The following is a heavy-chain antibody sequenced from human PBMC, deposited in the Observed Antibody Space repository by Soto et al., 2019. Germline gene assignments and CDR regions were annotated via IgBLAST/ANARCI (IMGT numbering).Heavy chain of an antibody. CDR3: ARDLFTAPYYDFWSGYLDY. V-gene: IGHV3-48*01. CDR2: ISSSSSTI. D-gene: IGHD3-3*01. J-gene: IGHJ4*02. CDR1: GFTFSSYS. Sequence: GGSLRLSCAASGFTFSSYSMNWVRQAPGKGLEWVSYISSSSSTIYYADSVKGRFTISRDNAKNSLYLQMNSLRAEDTAVYYCARDLFTAPYYDFWSGYLDYWGQGTLVTVSS.